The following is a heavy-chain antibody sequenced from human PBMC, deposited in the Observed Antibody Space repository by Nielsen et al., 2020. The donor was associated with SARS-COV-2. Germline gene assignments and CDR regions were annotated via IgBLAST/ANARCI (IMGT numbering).Heavy chain of an antibody. Sequence: SETLSLTCTVSGGSVSSGNYYWSWIRQPPGKGLEWIGYIYYSGSTNYNPSLESRVTISLDTSKNQFSLKLNSVTAADTAVYYCARDKSVDYEALDMWGQGTMVTVSS. D-gene: IGHD2-15*01. CDR1: GGSVSSGNYY. V-gene: IGHV4-61*01. J-gene: IGHJ3*02. CDR2: IYYSGST. CDR3: ARDKSVDYEALDM.